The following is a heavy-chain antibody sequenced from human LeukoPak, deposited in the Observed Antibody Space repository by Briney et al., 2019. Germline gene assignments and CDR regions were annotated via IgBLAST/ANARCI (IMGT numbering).Heavy chain of an antibody. D-gene: IGHD3-10*01. CDR1: NGSISSNTYY. CDR3: ARGGYYGSGNDFRFDP. J-gene: IGHJ5*02. CDR2: IYYTGST. V-gene: IGHV4-39*07. Sequence: SETLSLTCIVSNGSISSNTYYWGWIRQPPGQGLEWIGTIYYTGSTYNNPSLKSRATISVDTSKNQFSLKLSSVTAADTAIYYCARGGYYGSGNDFRFDPWGQGTLVTVSS.